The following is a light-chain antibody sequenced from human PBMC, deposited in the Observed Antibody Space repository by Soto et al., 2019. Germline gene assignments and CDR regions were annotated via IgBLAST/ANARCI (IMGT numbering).Light chain of an antibody. J-gene: IGLJ1*01. V-gene: IGLV2-14*01. CDR3: SSYTSSSTPV. CDR2: DVS. Sequence: QSLLTQPSSVYGSPGQSITISCTGTSSDVGGYNYVSWYQQHPGKAPKLMIYDVSNRPSGVSNRFSGSKSGNTASLTISGLQAEDEADYYCSSYTSSSTPVFGTGTKVTVL. CDR1: SSDVGGYNY.